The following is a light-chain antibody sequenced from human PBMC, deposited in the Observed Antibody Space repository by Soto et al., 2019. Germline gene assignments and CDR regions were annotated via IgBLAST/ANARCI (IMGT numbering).Light chain of an antibody. J-gene: IGKJ5*01. CDR3: QQSYSTPVT. Sequence: DIQMTQSPSTLSASVGDRVTITCRASQAISFSLAWYQQKPGKAPSLLIYAASSLQRGVPSRFSGSGSGTDFTLTISSLQPEDFATYYCQQSYSTPVTFGQGTRLEIK. CDR2: AAS. CDR1: QAISFS. V-gene: IGKV1-39*01.